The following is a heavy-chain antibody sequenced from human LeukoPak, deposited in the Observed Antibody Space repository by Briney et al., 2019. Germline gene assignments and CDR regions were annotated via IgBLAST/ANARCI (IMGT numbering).Heavy chain of an antibody. CDR1: GFTFSSYA. J-gene: IGHJ4*02. CDR3: AKVWAYSGGHYYSDY. CDR2: ITISGTSA. D-gene: IGHD2-21*01. Sequence: GGSLRLSCAASGFTFSSYATSWVRQAPGKGLEWVSSITISGTSAHYADSVKGRFTISRDNSKNTLYLQMNSLRAEDTAIYYCAKVWAYSGGHYYSDYWGQGTLVTISS. V-gene: IGHV3-23*01.